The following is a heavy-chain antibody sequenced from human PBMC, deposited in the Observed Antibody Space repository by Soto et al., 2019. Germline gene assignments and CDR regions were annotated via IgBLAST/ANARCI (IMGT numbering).Heavy chain of an antibody. CDR1: GYTFSSYG. J-gene: IGHJ5*02. Sequence: APVKVSCKASGYTFSSYGISWVRQAPGQGLEWMGWISAYNGNTNYAQKLQGRVTMTTDTSTSTAYMELRSLRSDDTAVYYCARDGPTYYYDSSGYYWFDPWGQGTLVTVPQ. D-gene: IGHD3-22*01. V-gene: IGHV1-18*01. CDR2: ISAYNGNT. CDR3: ARDGPTYYYDSSGYYWFDP.